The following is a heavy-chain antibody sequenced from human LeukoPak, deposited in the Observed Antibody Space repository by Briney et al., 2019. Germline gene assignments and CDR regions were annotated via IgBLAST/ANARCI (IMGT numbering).Heavy chain of an antibody. CDR1: GYTFTNYY. V-gene: IGHV1-46*01. J-gene: IGHJ5*02. CDR3: ARGGVGATTYVWFDP. Sequence: ASVKVSCKASGYTFTNYYIHWVRQAPGQGLECMGIINPSGGSTSYAQKFQGRVTMIRDMSTSTVYMELSSPRSEDTAVYYCARGGVGATTYVWFDPWGQGTLVTVSS. CDR2: INPSGGST. D-gene: IGHD1-26*01.